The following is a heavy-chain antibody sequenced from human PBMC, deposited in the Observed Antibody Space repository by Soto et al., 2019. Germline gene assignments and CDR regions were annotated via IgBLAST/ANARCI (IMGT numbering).Heavy chain of an antibody. CDR3: AKDLQVDRYYYYGMDV. Sequence: GGSLRLSCAASGFTFSSYGMHWVRQAPGKGLEWVAVISYDGSNKYYADSVKGRFTISRDNSKNTLYLQMNSLRAEDTAVYYCAKDLQVDRYYYYGMDVWGQGTTVTVSS. V-gene: IGHV3-30*18. CDR1: GFTFSSYG. D-gene: IGHD2-15*01. J-gene: IGHJ6*02. CDR2: ISYDGSNK.